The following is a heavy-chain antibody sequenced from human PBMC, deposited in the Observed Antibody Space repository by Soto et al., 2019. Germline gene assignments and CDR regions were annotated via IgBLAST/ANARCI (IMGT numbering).Heavy chain of an antibody. V-gene: IGHV3-15*01. CDR3: AKVLGCSSTSCYKLYYYYGMDV. J-gene: IGHJ6*01. D-gene: IGHD2-2*02. CDR2: IKSKTDGGTT. Sequence: GGSLRLSCAASGFTFSNAWLSWVRQAPGKGLEWVGRIKSKTDGGTTDYTAPVKGRFTISRDDSKNTLYLQMNSLRAEDTAVYYCAKVLGCSSTSCYKLYYYYGMDVWGQGTTVPACS. CDR1: GFTFSNAW.